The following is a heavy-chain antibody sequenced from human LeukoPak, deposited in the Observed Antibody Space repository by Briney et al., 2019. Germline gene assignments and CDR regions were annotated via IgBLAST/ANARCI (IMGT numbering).Heavy chain of an antibody. J-gene: IGHJ4*02. CDR3: ARTLSMVERYFDY. V-gene: IGHV3-30*03. CDR1: GFTFSSYG. Sequence: QPGGSLRLSCAASGFTFSSYGMHWVRQAPGKGLEWVAVISYDGSNKYYADFVKGRFTISRDNSKNTLYLQMNSLRAEDTAVYYCARTLSMVERYFDYWGQGTLVTVSS. CDR2: ISYDGSNK. D-gene: IGHD3-10*01.